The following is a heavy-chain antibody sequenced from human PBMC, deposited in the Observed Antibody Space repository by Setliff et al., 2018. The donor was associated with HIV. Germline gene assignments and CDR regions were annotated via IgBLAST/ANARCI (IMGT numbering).Heavy chain of an antibody. CDR3: ASDISPDDGYNRLHYFDY. V-gene: IGHV4-38-2*01. CDR2: IYHTGSS. Sequence: NPSETLSLTCDVSGFSISSRYYWGWIRQSPGKGLEWIGNIYHTGSSYYNPSLNDRATISLDTSKNQFSLRLNSVTAADTAVYYCASDISPDDGYNRLHYFDYWGQGTLVTVSS. J-gene: IGHJ4*02. D-gene: IGHD5-12*01. CDR1: GFSISSRYY.